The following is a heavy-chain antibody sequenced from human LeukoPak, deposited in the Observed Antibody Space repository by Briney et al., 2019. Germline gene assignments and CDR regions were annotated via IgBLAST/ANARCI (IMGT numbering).Heavy chain of an antibody. Sequence: GGSLRLSCAAPGFTFSGYEMNWVRQAPGKGLEWVSYINSRGTTVCYADSVKGRFTISRDNAKNSLYLQMNNLRADDTAVYYCARDMEPDAFDFWGQGTMVTVSS. CDR3: ARDMEPDAFDF. CDR2: INSRGTTV. J-gene: IGHJ3*01. CDR1: GFTFSGYE. D-gene: IGHD1-1*01. V-gene: IGHV3-48*03.